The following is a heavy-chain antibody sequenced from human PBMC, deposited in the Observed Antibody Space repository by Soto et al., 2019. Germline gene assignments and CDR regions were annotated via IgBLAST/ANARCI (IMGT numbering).Heavy chain of an antibody. V-gene: IGHV1-18*01. Sequence: QVQLVQSGAEVKKPGASVKVSCKASGYTFTSYGISWVRQAPGQGLEWMGWISAYNGNTNYAQKLQGRGTMTTDTSTSTAYKERRSLRSDVTAVYYCARENNWNDEAIWLYCGQGTLVTVSS. D-gene: IGHD1-1*01. J-gene: IGHJ4*02. CDR3: ARENNWNDEAIWLY. CDR1: GYTFTSYG. CDR2: ISAYNGNT.